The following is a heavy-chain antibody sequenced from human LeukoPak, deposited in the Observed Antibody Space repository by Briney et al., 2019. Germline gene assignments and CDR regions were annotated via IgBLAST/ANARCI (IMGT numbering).Heavy chain of an antibody. CDR3: ARDKGDYDTSGSLFVF. V-gene: IGHV3-23*01. J-gene: IGHJ4*02. Sequence: GGSLRLSCAASGFTFSSYAMSWVRQAPGKGLEWVSAISGSGGSTYYADSVKGRFTISRDNAKNSLYLQMNSLRAEDTAVYYCARDKGDYDTSGSLFVFGGQGTLVTVSS. D-gene: IGHD3-22*01. CDR1: GFTFSSYA. CDR2: ISGSGGST.